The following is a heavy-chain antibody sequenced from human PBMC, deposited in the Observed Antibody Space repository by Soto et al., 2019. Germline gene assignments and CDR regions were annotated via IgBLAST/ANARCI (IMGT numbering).Heavy chain of an antibody. CDR1: RGSISTFY. CDR3: ARATYLGATFDY. Sequence: QVQLQESGPGLVKPSETLSLTCSLSRGSISTFYWSWIRQPPGKGLEWIGYVYVGGRTDYNPSLKSRVSTAIDTTKNQFSLKLTSVTTADTAVYFCARATYLGATFDYWAQGIMVSVSS. J-gene: IGHJ4*02. CDR2: VYVGGRT. V-gene: IGHV4-59*01. D-gene: IGHD2-15*01.